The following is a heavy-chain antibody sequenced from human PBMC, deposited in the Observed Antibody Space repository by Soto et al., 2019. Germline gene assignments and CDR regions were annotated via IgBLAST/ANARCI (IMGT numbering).Heavy chain of an antibody. D-gene: IGHD1-26*01. V-gene: IGHV3-53*01. J-gene: IGHJ5*02. Sequence: PGGSLRLSCAASGFTVSSNYMSWVRQAPGKGLEWVSVIYSGGSTYYADSVKGRFTISRDNSKSTVYLELNNLSAEDTAVYHCAKNQGVELVPLATVDWFDPWGQGSVVTVSS. CDR3: AKNQGVELVPLATVDWFDP. CDR2: IYSGGST. CDR1: GFTVSSNY.